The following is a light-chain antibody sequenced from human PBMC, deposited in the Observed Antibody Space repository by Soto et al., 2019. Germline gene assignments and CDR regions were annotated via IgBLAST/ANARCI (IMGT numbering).Light chain of an antibody. J-gene: IGKJ1*01. CDR1: QSISSSY. CDR3: HHYWSAPAWT. CDR2: GAS. Sequence: EIVLTQSPGTLSLFPGERATLSCRASQSISSSYLAWYQQKPGQAPRLLIHGASNRATGIPDRFSGAGSGTDFNPTTSRLEPEDFAVDYCHHYWSAPAWTFGQGTKVEIK. V-gene: IGKV3-20*01.